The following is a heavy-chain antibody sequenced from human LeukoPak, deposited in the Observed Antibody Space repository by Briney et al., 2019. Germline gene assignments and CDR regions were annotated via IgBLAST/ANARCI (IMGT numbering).Heavy chain of an antibody. J-gene: IGHJ4*02. Sequence: GGSLRLSCAASGFTFDDYCMSWVRQAPGKGLEWVSGINWNGGSTGYADSVKGRFTISRDNSKNTLFLQMNRLRAEDTAVYYCAKSPGYDSIYFFDYWGQGTLVTVSS. D-gene: IGHD5-12*01. CDR2: INWNGGST. CDR3: AKSPGYDSIYFFDY. V-gene: IGHV3-20*04. CDR1: GFTFDDYC.